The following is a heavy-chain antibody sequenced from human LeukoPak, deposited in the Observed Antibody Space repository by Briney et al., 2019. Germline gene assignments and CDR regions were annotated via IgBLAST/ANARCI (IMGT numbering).Heavy chain of an antibody. CDR3: AKAYCSSTSCYFPYYYGMDV. V-gene: IGHV3-23*01. Sequence: GGSLRLSCAASGFTFSSYAMSWVRQAPGKGLEWVSAISGSGGSTYYADSVKGRFTTSRDNSKNTLYLQMNSLRAEDTAVYYCAKAYCSSTSCYFPYYYGMDVWGQGTTVTVSS. CDR2: ISGSGGST. D-gene: IGHD2-2*01. CDR1: GFTFSSYA. J-gene: IGHJ6*02.